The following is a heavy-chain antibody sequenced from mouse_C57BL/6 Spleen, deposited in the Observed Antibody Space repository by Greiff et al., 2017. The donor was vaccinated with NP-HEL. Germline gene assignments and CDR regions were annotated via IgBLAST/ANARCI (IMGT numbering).Heavy chain of an antibody. Sequence: QVQLKESGAELVRPGTSVKMSCKASGYTFTNYWIGWAKQRPGHGLEWIGDIYPGGGYTNYNEKFKGKATLTADKSSSTAYMQFSSLTSEDSAIYYCARGLYGNGYFDVWGTGTTVTVSS. J-gene: IGHJ1*03. D-gene: IGHD2-1*01. CDR2: IYPGGGYT. CDR1: GYTFTNYW. V-gene: IGHV1-63*01. CDR3: ARGLYGNGYFDV.